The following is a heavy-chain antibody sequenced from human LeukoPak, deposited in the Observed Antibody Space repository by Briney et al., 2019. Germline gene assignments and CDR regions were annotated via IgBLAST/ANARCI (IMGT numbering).Heavy chain of an antibody. V-gene: IGHV3-23*01. CDR2: ITCSGGST. Sequence: PGGSVRLSCAASGFTFSSYAMSWVRQAPGKGLEWVSAITCSGGSTYYADSVKGRFTISRDNSKNTLYLQMNSLRAEDTAVYHCAKSPRYCSSTSCPYYFDYWGQGTLVTVSS. J-gene: IGHJ4*02. D-gene: IGHD2-2*01. CDR3: AKSPRYCSSTSCPYYFDY. CDR1: GFTFSSYA.